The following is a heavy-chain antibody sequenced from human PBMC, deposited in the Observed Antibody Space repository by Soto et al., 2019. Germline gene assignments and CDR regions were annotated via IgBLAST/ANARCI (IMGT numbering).Heavy chain of an antibody. V-gene: IGHV4-30-4*01. J-gene: IGHJ4*02. CDR1: GGSINTVNYY. CDR2: IFYGGTT. D-gene: IGHD7-27*01. Sequence: SETLSLTCTVSGGSINTVNYYWSWIRQSPDKGLVWIGHIFYGGTTYNNPSLTSRVTISVDTSNNHFSLKLSSVSAADTAVYYCARGPSGDKVDYWGQGTLVTVSS. CDR3: ARGPSGDKVDY.